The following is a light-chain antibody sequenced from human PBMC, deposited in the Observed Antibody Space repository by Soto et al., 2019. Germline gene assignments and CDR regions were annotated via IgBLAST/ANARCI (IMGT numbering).Light chain of an antibody. V-gene: IGKV3-15*01. CDR3: QPYNNWPWT. J-gene: IGKJ1*01. CDR1: QSVSSN. Sequence: EIVITQSPATLSVSPGERATLSCRASQSVSSNLAWYQQKPGQAPRLLLYGASTRATGIPASFSGSESGTECTLTISSLQSEDFAVYYGQPYNNWPWTFGQGNKVES. CDR2: GAS.